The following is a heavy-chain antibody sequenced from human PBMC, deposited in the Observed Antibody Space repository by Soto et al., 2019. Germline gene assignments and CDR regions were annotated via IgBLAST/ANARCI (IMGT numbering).Heavy chain of an antibody. D-gene: IGHD6-19*01. CDR1: GFTFSTSW. V-gene: IGHV3-74*01. Sequence: PGGSLRLSCAASGFTFSTSWMHWVRQVPGKGLVWVSRMNSDGSATNYADSVKGRFTISRDNAKNTLYLQMSSLRAGDTAVYYCARGPSGWFGYDYWGRGTQVTVSS. J-gene: IGHJ4*02. CDR3: ARGPSGWFGYDY. CDR2: MNSDGSAT.